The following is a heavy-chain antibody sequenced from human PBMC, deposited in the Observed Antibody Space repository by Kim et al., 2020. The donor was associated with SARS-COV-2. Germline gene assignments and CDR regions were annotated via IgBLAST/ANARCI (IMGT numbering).Heavy chain of an antibody. V-gene: IGHV3-30*18. J-gene: IGHJ6*02. CDR3: AKVTGYSSSWYGYYYYGMDG. Sequence: GGSLRLSCAASGFTFSSYGMHWVRQAPGKGLEWVAVISYDGSNKYYADSVKGRFTISRDNSKNTLYLQMNSLRAEDTAVYYCAKVTGYSSSWYGYYYYGMDGWGQGTTVTVSS. CDR2: ISYDGSNK. CDR1: GFTFSSYG. D-gene: IGHD6-13*01.